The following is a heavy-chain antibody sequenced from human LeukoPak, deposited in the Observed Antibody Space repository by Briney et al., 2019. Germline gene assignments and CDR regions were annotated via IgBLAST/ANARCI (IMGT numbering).Heavy chain of an antibody. J-gene: IGHJ4*02. CDR2: ISSSSSYI. V-gene: IGHV3-21*01. Sequence: GGSLRLSCAASGFTFSSYSMNWVRQAPGKGLEWVSSISSSSSYICYADSVKGRFTISRDNAKNSLYLQMNSLRAEDTAVYYCARALVAAAGAHGYWGQGTLVTVSS. CDR1: GFTFSSYS. CDR3: ARALVAAAGAHGY. D-gene: IGHD6-13*01.